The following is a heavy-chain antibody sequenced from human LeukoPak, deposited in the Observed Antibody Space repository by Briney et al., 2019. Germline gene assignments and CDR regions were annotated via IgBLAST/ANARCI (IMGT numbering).Heavy chain of an antibody. CDR2: ISGSGGST. D-gene: IGHD2-2*02. CDR3: AKVWGDIVVVPAAIKGPYYYYYMDV. Sequence: PGGSLRLSRAASGFTFSSYAMSWVRQAPGKGLEWVSAISGSGGSTYYADSVKGRFTISRDNSKNTLYPQMNSLRAEDTAVYYCAKVWGDIVVVPAAIKGPYYYYYMDVWGKGTTVTVSS. J-gene: IGHJ6*03. V-gene: IGHV3-23*01. CDR1: GFTFSSYA.